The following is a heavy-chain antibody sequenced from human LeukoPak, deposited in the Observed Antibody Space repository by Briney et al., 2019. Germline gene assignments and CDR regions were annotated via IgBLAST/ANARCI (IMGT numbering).Heavy chain of an antibody. CDR1: GGSISSSSYY. CDR3: AKNGDFCLEY. J-gene: IGHJ4*02. CDR2: IYYSGST. D-gene: IGHD3-16*01. Sequence: SETLSLTCTVSGGSISSSSYYWGWIRQPPGKGLEWIGSIYYSGSTYYNPSLKSRVTISVDTSKNQFSLQLASVTAADTAVYYCAKNGDFCLEYWGQGTLVTVSS. V-gene: IGHV4-39*07.